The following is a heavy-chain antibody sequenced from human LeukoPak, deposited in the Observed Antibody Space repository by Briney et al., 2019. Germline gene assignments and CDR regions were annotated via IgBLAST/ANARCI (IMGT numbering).Heavy chain of an antibody. D-gene: IGHD6-6*01. J-gene: IGHJ4*02. V-gene: IGHV1-69*05. CDR1: GGTFSSYA. Sequence: GASVKVSCKASGGTFSSYAISWVRQAPGQGLEWMGGIIPIFGTANYAQKFQGRVTITTDESTSTAYMELSSLRSEDTAVYYCARGYSSLSWSLFDYWGQGTLVTVSS. CDR2: IIPIFGTA. CDR3: ARGYSSLSWSLFDY.